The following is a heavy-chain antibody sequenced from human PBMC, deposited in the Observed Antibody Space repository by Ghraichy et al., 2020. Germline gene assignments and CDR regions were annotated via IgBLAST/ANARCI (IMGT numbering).Heavy chain of an antibody. CDR2: ISYDGSLK. CDR1: GFTFSTYT. V-gene: IGHV3-30*04. Sequence: GGSLRLSCAASGFTFSTYTMNWVRQAPGKGLEWVALISYDGSLKYYADSVRGRFSISRDNSKNTLHLQMNSLGADDTATYYCARCRGGTCSAGAAWDYWGQGTLVTVSS. D-gene: IGHD2-15*01. CDR3: ARCRGGTCSAGAAWDY. J-gene: IGHJ4*02.